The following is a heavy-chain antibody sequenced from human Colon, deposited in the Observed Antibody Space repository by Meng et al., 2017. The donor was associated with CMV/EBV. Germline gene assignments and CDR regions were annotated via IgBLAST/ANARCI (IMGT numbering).Heavy chain of an antibody. J-gene: IGHJ4*02. V-gene: IGHV3-7*01. CDR1: GFTFSSYW. D-gene: IGHD3-16*01. CDR2: IKQDGSET. Sequence: GESLKISCAASGFTFSSYWMTWVHQAPGKGLEWVVNIKQDGSETHYVDSVKGRFTVSRDNAKNSVYLQMNNLRAEDTAVYYCTRLGGSKPFDYWGQGTLVTVSS. CDR3: TRLGGSKPFDY.